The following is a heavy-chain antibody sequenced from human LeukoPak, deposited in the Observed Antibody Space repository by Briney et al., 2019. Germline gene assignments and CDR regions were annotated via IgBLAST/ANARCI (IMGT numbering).Heavy chain of an antibody. J-gene: IGHJ5*02. V-gene: IGHV1-2*02. CDR3: ARAFTGTSRRYGDYWFDP. CDR2: INPNSGAT. CDR1: GYTFTGYY. D-gene: IGHD4-17*01. Sequence: GASVRVSCKASGYTFTGYYMHWVRQAPGQGLEWMGWINPNSGATNSAQKFQGRVTMTRDTSISTAYMELTRLRSDDTAVYYCARAFTGTSRRYGDYWFDPWGQGTLVTVYS.